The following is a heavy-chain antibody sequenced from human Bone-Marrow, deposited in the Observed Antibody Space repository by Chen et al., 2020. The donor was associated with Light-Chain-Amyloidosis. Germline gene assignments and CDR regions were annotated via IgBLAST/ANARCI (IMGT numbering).Heavy chain of an antibody. J-gene: IGHJ4*02. CDR2: IKSKTEGGTT. V-gene: IGHV3-15*01. D-gene: IGHD1-26*01. CDR1: GFTFSNAW. CDR3: TTDREGGATEIVY. Sequence: EVQLVESGGGLVKPGGSLRLSCAAPGFTFSNAWMSWVRQAPGKGLEWVGRIKSKTEGGTTDYAAPVKGRFTISRDDSKNTLYLQMNSLKTEDTAVYYWTTDREGGATEIVYWGQGTLVTVSS.